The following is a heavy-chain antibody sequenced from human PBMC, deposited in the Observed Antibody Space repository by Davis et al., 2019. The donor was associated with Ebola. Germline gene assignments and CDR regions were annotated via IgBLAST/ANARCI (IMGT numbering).Heavy chain of an antibody. CDR3: AREYCISTSCYPEYDY. CDR2: ISYDGSNK. V-gene: IGHV3-30*04. D-gene: IGHD2-2*01. Sequence: GESLKISCAASGFTFSSYAMHWVRQAPGKGLEWVAVISYDGSNKYYADSVKGRFTISRDNSKNTLYLQMNSLRAEDTAVYYCAREYCISTSCYPEYDYWGQGTLVTVSS. CDR1: GFTFSSYA. J-gene: IGHJ4*02.